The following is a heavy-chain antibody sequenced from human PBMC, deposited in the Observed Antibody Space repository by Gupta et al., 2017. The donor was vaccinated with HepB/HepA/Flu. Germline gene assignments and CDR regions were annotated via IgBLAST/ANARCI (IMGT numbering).Heavy chain of an antibody. CDR3: ARAAEIYDSSGYYRPGAFDI. D-gene: IGHD3-22*01. Sequence: VQLQESGPGLVKPSETLSLTCTVSGGTISSYYWSWIRQPPGKGLEWIGYIYYSGSTNYNPSLKSRVTISVDTSKNQFSLKLSSVTAADTAVYYCARAAEIYDSSGYYRPGAFDIWGQGTMVTVAS. J-gene: IGHJ3*02. CDR1: GGTISSYY. CDR2: IYYSGST. V-gene: IGHV4-59*01.